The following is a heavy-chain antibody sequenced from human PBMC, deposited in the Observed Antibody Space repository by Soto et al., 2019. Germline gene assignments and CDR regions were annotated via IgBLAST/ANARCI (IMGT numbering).Heavy chain of an antibody. Sequence: ASVKVSCKASGYTFTSYGISWVRQAPGQGLEWMGWISAYNGNTNYAQKLQGRVTMTTDTSTSTAYMELRSLRSDDTAVYYCARDRGEYSYGYVNWFDPWGQGTLVTVSS. CDR3: ARDRGEYSYGYVNWFDP. J-gene: IGHJ5*02. CDR2: ISAYNGNT. D-gene: IGHD5-18*01. CDR1: GYTFTSYG. V-gene: IGHV1-18*01.